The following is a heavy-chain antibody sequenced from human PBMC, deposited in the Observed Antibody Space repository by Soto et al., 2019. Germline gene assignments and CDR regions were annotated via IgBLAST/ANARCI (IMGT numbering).Heavy chain of an antibody. CDR2: IDPSDSYI. J-gene: IGHJ6*02. Sequence: GASLKISCEGSGYSFSSFWISWGRQMPGKGLEWVGRIDPSDSYINDSPSFQGRVTISADKSSSTAYLQWSSLEASDTGIYYCAKRGWNYQADHYYYAMDVWGQGTTVTVS. D-gene: IGHD1-7*01. CDR3: AKRGWNYQADHYYYAMDV. V-gene: IGHV5-10-1*01. CDR1: GYSFSSFW.